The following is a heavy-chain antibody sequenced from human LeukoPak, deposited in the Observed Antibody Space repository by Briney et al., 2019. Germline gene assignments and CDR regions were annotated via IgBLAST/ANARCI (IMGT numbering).Heavy chain of an antibody. CDR1: GFTFSHYC. D-gene: IGHD3-3*02. CDR3: ARYVDTSNHMSIFDP. J-gene: IGHJ5*02. Sequence: GGSLRLSCAGSGFTFSHYCMHWVRQGPGKGLEWVAGIQSDGSYKYYEGPLKGRFTISRDNFKNILYLQMNSLRAEDTAVYSCARYVDTSNHMSIFDPWGQGTLVTVSS. V-gene: IGHV3-33*01. CDR2: IQSDGSYK.